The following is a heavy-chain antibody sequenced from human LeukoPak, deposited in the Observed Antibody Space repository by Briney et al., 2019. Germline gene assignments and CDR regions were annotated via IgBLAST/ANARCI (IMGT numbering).Heavy chain of an antibody. Sequence: GGSLRLSCAASGFTFSRYGMNWVRQAPGKGLERVSGISGSGGTTYFADSVKGRFTISRDNSKNTLYLQMSSLKAEDTAIYYCAKDTSDRSGYLYYFDNWGQGTLVTVSS. CDR1: GFTFSRYG. CDR3: AKDTSDRSGYLYYFDN. D-gene: IGHD3-22*01. V-gene: IGHV3-23*01. J-gene: IGHJ4*02. CDR2: ISGSGGTT.